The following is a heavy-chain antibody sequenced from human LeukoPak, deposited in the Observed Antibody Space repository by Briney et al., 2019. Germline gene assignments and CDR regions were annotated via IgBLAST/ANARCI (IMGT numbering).Heavy chain of an antibody. CDR1: GGSISSYY. CDR3: ARVSGIADLTFDY. CDR2: IYYSGST. D-gene: IGHD6-13*01. V-gene: IGHV4-59*01. Sequence: SETLSLTCTVSGGSISSYYWSWIRQPPGKGLEWIGYIYYSGSTNYNPSLKSRVTISVDTSKNQFSLKLSSVTAADTAVYYCARVSGIADLTFDYWGQGTLVTVSS. J-gene: IGHJ4*02.